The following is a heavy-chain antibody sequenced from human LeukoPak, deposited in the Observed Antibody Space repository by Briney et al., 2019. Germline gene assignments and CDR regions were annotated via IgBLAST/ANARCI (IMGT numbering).Heavy chain of an antibody. J-gene: IGHJ4*02. CDR3: AKSFSATQTPSDY. CDR2: ISGSGGST. Sequence: GGSLRLSCAASGFTFSSYAMSWVRQAPGKGLEWVLAISGSGGSTYYADSVKGRFTISRDNSKNTLYLQMNSLRAEDTAVYYCAKSFSATQTPSDYWGQGTLVTVSS. CDR1: GFTFSSYA. D-gene: IGHD5-12*01. V-gene: IGHV3-23*01.